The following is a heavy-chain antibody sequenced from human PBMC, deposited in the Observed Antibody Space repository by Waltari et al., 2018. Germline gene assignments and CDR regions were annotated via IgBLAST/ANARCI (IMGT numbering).Heavy chain of an antibody. D-gene: IGHD3-3*01. CDR3: AGGGGFLCDI. V-gene: IGHV3-7*04. CDR2: IKQDGSEI. J-gene: IGHJ3*02. CDR1: GFTFSSLW. Sequence: EVQLVESGGGLVQPGGSLRLSCAVPGFTFSSLWMSWFRQAPGKGLEWVANIKQDGSEIYYVDSVKGRFTISRDNAKNSLYLQMNSLTTEDTVVYYCAGGGGFLCDIWGQGTLVTVSS.